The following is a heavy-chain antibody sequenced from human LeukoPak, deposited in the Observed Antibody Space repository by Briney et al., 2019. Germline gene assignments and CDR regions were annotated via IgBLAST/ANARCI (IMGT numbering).Heavy chain of an antibody. Sequence: ASVKVSCKASGYTFTSSGISWVRQAPGQGLEWMGWISAYNGNTNYAQKLQGRVTMTTDTSTSTAYMELRSLRADDTAVYYCARDRNYYYYGMDVWGQGTTVTVSS. CDR2: ISAYNGNT. CDR1: GYTFTSSG. V-gene: IGHV1-18*01. J-gene: IGHJ6*02. CDR3: ARDRNYYYYGMDV.